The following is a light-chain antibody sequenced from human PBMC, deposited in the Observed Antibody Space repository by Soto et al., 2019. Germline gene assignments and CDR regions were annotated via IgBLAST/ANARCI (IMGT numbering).Light chain of an antibody. V-gene: IGKV3-15*01. J-gene: IGKJ2*01. CDR1: HSVSSD. Sequence: EIVMTQSPATLSVSPGERATLSCRASHSVSSDLAWYQQKPGQAPRLLIYGASTRATGIPVRFSGSGSGTEFTLTISSLQSEDFAIYYCQQYNNWHPKYTFGQGTKLEIK. CDR3: QQYNNWHPKYT. CDR2: GAS.